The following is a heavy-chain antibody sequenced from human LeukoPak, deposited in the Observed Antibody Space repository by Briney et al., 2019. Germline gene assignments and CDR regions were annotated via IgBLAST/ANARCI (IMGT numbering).Heavy chain of an antibody. J-gene: IGHJ5*02. CDR3: ATSSNYH. CDR2: ISISSDTI. D-gene: IGHD6-13*01. CDR1: GFTFSSYN. V-gene: IGHV3-48*04. Sequence: GGSLRLSFAASGFTFSSYNMNWVRQAPGTGLEWVSYISISSDTIYYADSVKGRFTISRDNAENSLYLQMDSLRAADTAVYYCATSSNYHWGQGTLVTVSS.